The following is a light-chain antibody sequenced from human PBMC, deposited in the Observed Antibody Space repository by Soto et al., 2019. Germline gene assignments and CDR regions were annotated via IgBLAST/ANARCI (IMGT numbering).Light chain of an antibody. CDR3: QQYGSPPIT. Sequence: EIVLTQSPGTLSLSPGERATLSCRASQSLTSSYLAWYQQKPGQAPRLLIYGASSRATGIPDRFSGTGSETDFTLTISRLEPEDFAVYYCQQYGSPPITFGQGTRLEIK. V-gene: IGKV3-20*01. CDR1: QSLTSSY. J-gene: IGKJ5*01. CDR2: GAS.